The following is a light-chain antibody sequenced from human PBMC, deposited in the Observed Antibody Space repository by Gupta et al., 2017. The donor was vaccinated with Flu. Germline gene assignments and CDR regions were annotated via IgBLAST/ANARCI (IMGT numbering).Light chain of an antibody. J-gene: IGKJ2*01. Sequence: DIQMTQSPSSLSASVGDRVTITCRTSQDISNYLNWYQQKPGRAPKLLIFAASSLHSGVPSRFSGSGSGTDFSLTISSLQPEDFATYFCQQSDSAPVYSFGQGTKLEIK. V-gene: IGKV1-39*01. CDR2: AAS. CDR1: QDISNY. CDR3: QQSDSAPVYS.